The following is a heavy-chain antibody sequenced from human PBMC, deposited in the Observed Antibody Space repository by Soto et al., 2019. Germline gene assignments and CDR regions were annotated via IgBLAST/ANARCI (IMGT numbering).Heavy chain of an antibody. J-gene: IGHJ5*02. CDR1: GFTFSSYA. V-gene: IGHV3-23*01. CDR2: IGGSGGST. Sequence: PGGSLRLSCAASGFTFSSYAMSWVRQAPGKGLEWVSAIGGSGGSTYYADSVKGRFTISRDNSKNTLFLQMNSLRAEDTAVYYCARDGGYCSSTSCPHNWFDPWGQGTLVTVSS. CDR3: ARDGGYCSSTSCPHNWFDP. D-gene: IGHD2-2*01.